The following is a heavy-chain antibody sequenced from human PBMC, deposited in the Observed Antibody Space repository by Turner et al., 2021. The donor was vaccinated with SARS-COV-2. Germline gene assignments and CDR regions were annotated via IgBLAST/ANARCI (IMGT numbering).Heavy chain of an antibody. CDR3: ARDQLGVEATWFDP. D-gene: IGHD2-8*01. J-gene: IGHJ5*02. V-gene: IGHV3-33*01. CDR1: GFTFSSYG. CDR2: IWYDGSNK. Sequence: QVQLVGSGGGVVQPGRSLRLSCAASGFTFSSYGMHWVRQAPGKGLEWVAVIWYDGSNKYYTDSVKGRFTISRDNSKNTLYLQMNSLRAEDTAVYYCARDQLGVEATWFDPWGQGTLVTVSS.